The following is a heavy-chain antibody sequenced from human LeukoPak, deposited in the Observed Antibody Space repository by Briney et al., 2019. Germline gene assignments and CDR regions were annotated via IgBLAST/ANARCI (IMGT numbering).Heavy chain of an antibody. J-gene: IGHJ5*02. V-gene: IGHV4-34*12. CDR3: ARDYDVLIAYPPTQFFDL. CDR1: GDSFSGYY. Sequence: SETLSLTCGVYGDSFSGYYWTWIRQPPGKGREWVGEIIDTGSTNYNTSLKSRVTMSEDTSKNQFSRKQNAVAAADTAVYYCARDYDVLIAYPPTQFFDLWGQGTLVTVSS. D-gene: IGHD3-9*01. CDR2: IIDTGST.